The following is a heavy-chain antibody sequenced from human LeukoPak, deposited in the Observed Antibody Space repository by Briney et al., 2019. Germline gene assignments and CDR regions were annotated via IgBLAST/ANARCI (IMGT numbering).Heavy chain of an antibody. CDR2: INHSGST. Sequence: SETLSLTCAVYGGSFSGYYWSWIRQPPGKGLEWIGEINHSGSTNYNPSLKSRVTISVDKSKNHFSLKLSSVTAADTAVYYCAKVRPRGSTYGFDYWGQGTLVTVSS. J-gene: IGHJ4*02. CDR3: AKVRPRGSTYGFDY. V-gene: IGHV4-34*01. D-gene: IGHD3-10*01. CDR1: GGSFSGYY.